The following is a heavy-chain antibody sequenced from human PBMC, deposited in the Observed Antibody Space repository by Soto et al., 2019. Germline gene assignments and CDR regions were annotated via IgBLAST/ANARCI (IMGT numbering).Heavy chain of an antibody. V-gene: IGHV3-48*01. D-gene: IGHD6-13*01. CDR2: ISSSSSTI. Sequence: PVRSLRLSCAASGFTCSSYSMNWVRQAPGKGLEWVSYISSSSSTIYYADSVKGRFTISRDNAKNSLYLQMNSLRAEDTAVYYCARGNRAAAGLTTHNWFDPWGQGTLVTVSS. CDR3: ARGNRAAAGLTTHNWFDP. J-gene: IGHJ5*02. CDR1: GFTCSSYS.